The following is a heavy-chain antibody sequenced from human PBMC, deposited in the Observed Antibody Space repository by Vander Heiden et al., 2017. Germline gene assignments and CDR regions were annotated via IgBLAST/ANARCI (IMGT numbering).Heavy chain of an antibody. Sequence: QVQLVESGGGVVQSGTSLTLSCAASRFSFSDYGMHWVRQAPGKGLEWVAVIWSDGSRYYADSVKGRFTISRDNSKNTLDLQMNSLRAEDTAVYYCARDARQYCTNGVCRKVYNWLDPWGQGTLGPVSS. V-gene: IGHV3-33*01. CDR1: RFSFSDYG. J-gene: IGHJ5*02. CDR2: IWSDGSR. CDR3: ARDARQYCTNGVCRKVYNWLDP. D-gene: IGHD2-8*01.